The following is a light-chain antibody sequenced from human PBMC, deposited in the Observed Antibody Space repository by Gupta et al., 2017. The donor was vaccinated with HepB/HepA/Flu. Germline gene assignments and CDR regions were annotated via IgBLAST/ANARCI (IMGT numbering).Light chain of an antibody. J-gene: IGKJ3*01. CDR1: QSISSY. CDR2: AAS. V-gene: IGKV1-39*01. Sequence: DIQMTQSPSSLSASVGDRVTITCRASQSISSYLNWYQQKPGKAPKLLIYAASRVQRGVPSRFSGSGSGTDFTLTISMLQPEDFATYYCQQSDSTPFTFGHGTKVDIK. CDR3: QQSDSTPFT.